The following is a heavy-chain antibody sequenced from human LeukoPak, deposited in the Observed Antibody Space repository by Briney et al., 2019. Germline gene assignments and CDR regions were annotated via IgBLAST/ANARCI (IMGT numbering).Heavy chain of an antibody. CDR1: GFTFSNYA. D-gene: IGHD6-19*01. Sequence: GGSLRLSCAASGFTFSNYAMNWVRQAPGKGLEWVANIKQDGSEKYYVDSVKGRFTISRDNAKNSLYLQMNSLRAEDTAVYYCARVDSGWYLHYFDYWGQGTLVTVSS. V-gene: IGHV3-7*01. CDR2: IKQDGSEK. CDR3: ARVDSGWYLHYFDY. J-gene: IGHJ4*02.